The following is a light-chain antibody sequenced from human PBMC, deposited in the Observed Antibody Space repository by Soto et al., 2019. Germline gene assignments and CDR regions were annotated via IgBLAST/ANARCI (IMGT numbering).Light chain of an antibody. CDR1: SSDVGAYNY. V-gene: IGLV2-8*01. CDR2: EVS. Sequence: QSVLTQPPSASGSPGQSVTISCTGTSSDVGAYNYVSWYQQLPGKAPKLIIYEVSKRPSGVPDRFSGSKSGNTASLTVSGLQAEDEADYYCTSYAGTYSFFYVFGTGTKF. CDR3: TSYAGTYSFFYV. J-gene: IGLJ1*01.